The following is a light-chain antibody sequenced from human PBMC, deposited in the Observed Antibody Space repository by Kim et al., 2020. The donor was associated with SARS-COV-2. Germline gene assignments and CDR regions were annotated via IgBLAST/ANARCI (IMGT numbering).Light chain of an antibody. CDR3: QQYNLYPLT. V-gene: IGKV1-5*01. CDR2: GAS. J-gene: IGKJ4*01. Sequence: ASVGDRVTITCRASQTITRWLAWYRQKLGKAPELLIYGASTLRSGVPSRFSGSGSGTEFTLTINGLQPDDFATYYCQQYNLYPLTFGGGTKVDIK. CDR1: QTITRW.